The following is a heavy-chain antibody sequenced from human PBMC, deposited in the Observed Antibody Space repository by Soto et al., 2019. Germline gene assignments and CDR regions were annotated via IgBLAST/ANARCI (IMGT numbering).Heavy chain of an antibody. CDR1: GYIFTAYS. CDR2: VNPSGGST. D-gene: IGHD2-15*01. CDR3: AREENCSDGICYSEYFQR. V-gene: IGHV1-46*01. J-gene: IGHJ1*01. Sequence: ASVKVSCKASGYIFTAYSMHWVRQAPGQGLEWMGVVNPSGGSTNYTQKFQGRITMTRDTSTSTVYMDLSSLTSEDTAVYYCAREENCSDGICYSEYFQRWGQGTLVTVSS.